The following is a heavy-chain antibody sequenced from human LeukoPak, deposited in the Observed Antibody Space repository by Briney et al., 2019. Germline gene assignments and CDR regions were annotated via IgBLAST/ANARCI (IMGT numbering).Heavy chain of an antibody. J-gene: IGHJ1*01. Sequence: GGSLRLSCAASGFTFSDYSMNWVRQAPGKGLEWVSSISSRSTYRYYVDSVKGRFTISRDNAKNSLCLQMNSLRAEDTAVYYCARDMTTATTCYLQHWGQGTLVTVSS. D-gene: IGHD4-17*01. V-gene: IGHV3-21*06. CDR2: ISSRSTYR. CDR3: ARDMTTATTCYLQH. CDR1: GFTFSDYS.